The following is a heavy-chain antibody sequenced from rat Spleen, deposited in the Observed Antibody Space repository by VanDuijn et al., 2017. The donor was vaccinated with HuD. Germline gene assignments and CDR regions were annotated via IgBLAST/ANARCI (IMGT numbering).Heavy chain of an antibody. CDR2: ISYDGSIT. CDR1: GFTLSDYY. V-gene: IGHV5-29*01. Sequence: EVQLVASDGGLVQPGGSLKISCAASGFTLSDYYMAWVRQAPTKGLEWVATISYDGSITYYRDSVRGRSTISRDNAKSTLYLQMDSLRSEDTATYYCARAGGYNYFDYWGQGVMVTVSS. D-gene: IGHD1-11*01. J-gene: IGHJ2*01. CDR3: ARAGGYNYFDY.